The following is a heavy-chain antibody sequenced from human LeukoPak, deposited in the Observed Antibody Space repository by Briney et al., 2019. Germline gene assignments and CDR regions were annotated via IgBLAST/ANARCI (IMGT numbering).Heavy chain of an antibody. CDR3: ASSYDIAVAGYYFDY. V-gene: IGHV4-4*07. J-gene: IGHJ4*02. D-gene: IGHD6-19*01. Sequence: SETLSLTCTVSGGSISSYYCSWIRQPAGKGLEWIGRIYTSGSTNYNPSLKSRVTMSVDTSKNQFSLKLSSVTAADTAVYYCASSYDIAVAGYYFDYWGQGTLVTVSS. CDR1: GGSISSYY. CDR2: IYTSGST.